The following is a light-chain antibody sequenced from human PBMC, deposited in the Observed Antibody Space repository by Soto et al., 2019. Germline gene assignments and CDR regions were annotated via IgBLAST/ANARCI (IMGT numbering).Light chain of an antibody. CDR2: DAS. CDR3: QQYNNWPQT. Sequence: EIVLTQSPATLSLSAWERATLSCRASQSVSSYLAWYQQKPGQAPRLLIYDASNRATGIPARFSGSGSGTEFTLTISSLQSEDFAVYYCQQYNNWPQTFGQGTKVDI. CDR1: QSVSSY. J-gene: IGKJ1*01. V-gene: IGKV3-11*01.